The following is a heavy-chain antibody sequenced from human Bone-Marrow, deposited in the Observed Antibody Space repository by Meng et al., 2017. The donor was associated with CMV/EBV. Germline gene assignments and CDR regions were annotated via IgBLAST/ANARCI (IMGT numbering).Heavy chain of an antibody. CDR1: GFTFSSYA. CDR2: IRYDGSNK. Sequence: GGSLRLSCAASGFTFSSYAMSWVRQAPGKGLEWVAFIRYDGSNKYYADSVKGRFTISRDNSKNTLYLQMNSLRAEDTAVYYCAKDERLSSYFDYWGQGTLVTVSS. D-gene: IGHD1-26*01. J-gene: IGHJ4*02. CDR3: AKDERLSSYFDY. V-gene: IGHV3-30*02.